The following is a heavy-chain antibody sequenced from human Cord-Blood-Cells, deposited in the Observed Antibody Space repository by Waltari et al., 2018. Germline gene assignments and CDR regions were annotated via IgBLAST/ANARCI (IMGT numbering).Heavy chain of an antibody. CDR2: FEPEDGET. Sequence: LEWMGGFEPEDGETIYAQKFQGRVTMTEDTSTDTAYMELSSLRSEDTAVYYCATGFIGIVVVPAAIGYWGQGTLVTVSS. V-gene: IGHV1-24*01. D-gene: IGHD2-2*02. J-gene: IGHJ4*02. CDR3: ATGFIGIVVVPAAIGY.